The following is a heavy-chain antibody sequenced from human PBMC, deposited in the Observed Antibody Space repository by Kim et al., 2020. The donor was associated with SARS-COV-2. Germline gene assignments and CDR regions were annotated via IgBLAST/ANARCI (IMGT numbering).Heavy chain of an antibody. CDR3: ARESGMYYDFWSASYFDY. V-gene: IGHV3-33*01. Sequence: GGSLRLSCAASGFTFSSYGMHWVRQAPGKGLEWVAVIWYDGSNKYYADSVKGRFTISRDNSKNTLYLQMNSLRAEDTAVYYCARESGMYYDFWSASYFDYWGQGTLVTVSS. J-gene: IGHJ4*02. D-gene: IGHD3-3*01. CDR2: IWYDGSNK. CDR1: GFTFSSYG.